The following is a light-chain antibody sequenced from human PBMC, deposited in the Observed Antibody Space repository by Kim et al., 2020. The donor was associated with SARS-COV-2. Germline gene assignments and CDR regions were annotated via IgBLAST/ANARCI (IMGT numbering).Light chain of an antibody. J-gene: IGKJ4*01. CDR1: QSVSSH. CDR2: EAT. CDR3: HQRAYWPLT. V-gene: IGKV3-11*01. Sequence: LSPGDRATVSCRASQSVSSHLAWYQQKPGQAPRLLIYEATNRATGIPARFSGSGSGTDFTLTISSLEHEDFAVYYCHQRAYWPLTFGGGTKVDIK.